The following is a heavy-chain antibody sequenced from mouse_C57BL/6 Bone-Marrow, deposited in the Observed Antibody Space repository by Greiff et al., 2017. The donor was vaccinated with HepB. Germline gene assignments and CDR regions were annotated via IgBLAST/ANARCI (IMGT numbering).Heavy chain of an antibody. CDR1: GYTFTDYY. CDR3: ARCGGYYDYFDY. Sequence: EVQLQQSGPVLVKPGASVKMSCKASGYTFTDYYMNWVKQSHGKSLEWIGVINPYNGGTSYNQKFTGKATLTVDKSSSTAYMELNSLTSEDSAVYYCARCGGYYDYFDYWGQGTTLTVSS. V-gene: IGHV1-19*01. J-gene: IGHJ2*01. D-gene: IGHD2-3*01. CDR2: INPYNGGT.